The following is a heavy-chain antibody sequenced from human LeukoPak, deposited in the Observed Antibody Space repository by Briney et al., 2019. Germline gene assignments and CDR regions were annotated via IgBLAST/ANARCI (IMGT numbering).Heavy chain of an antibody. CDR1: GGSFSGYY. J-gene: IGHJ4*02. D-gene: IGHD1-7*01. CDR3: ARGRITGTTYFDY. CDR2: INHSGST. Sequence: SETLSLTCAVYGGSFSGYYWSWIRQPPGKGLEWIGEINHSGSTNYNPSLKSRVTISVDTSKNQFSLKPSSVTAADTAVYYCARGRITGTTYFDYWGQGTLVTVSS. V-gene: IGHV4-34*01.